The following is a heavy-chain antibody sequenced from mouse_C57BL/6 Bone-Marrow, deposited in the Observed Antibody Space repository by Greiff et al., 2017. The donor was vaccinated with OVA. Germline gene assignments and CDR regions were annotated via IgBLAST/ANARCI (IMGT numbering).Heavy chain of an antibody. Sequence: VKLVESGPELVKPGASVKISCKASGYAFSSSWMNWVKQRPGKGLEWIGRIYPGDGDTNYNGKFKGKATLTADKSSSTAYMQLSSPTSEDSAVYFCARPYGNHRAWFADWGQGTLVTVSA. D-gene: IGHD2-1*01. CDR2: IYPGDGDT. CDR1: GYAFSSSW. J-gene: IGHJ3*01. CDR3: ARPYGNHRAWFAD. V-gene: IGHV1-82*01.